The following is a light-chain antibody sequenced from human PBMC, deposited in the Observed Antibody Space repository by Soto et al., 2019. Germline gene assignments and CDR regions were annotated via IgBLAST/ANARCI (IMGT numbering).Light chain of an antibody. V-gene: IGKV3-11*01. CDR3: QQRSNWPPIT. CDR2: DAS. Sequence: EIVLTQSPATLSLSPGDRATLSCRASQSVSSNLAWYQQKPGQAPRLLIYDASNRATGIPARFSGSGSGTDFTLTISSLEPEDFAVYYCQQRSNWPPITFGQGTRLEIK. CDR1: QSVSSN. J-gene: IGKJ5*01.